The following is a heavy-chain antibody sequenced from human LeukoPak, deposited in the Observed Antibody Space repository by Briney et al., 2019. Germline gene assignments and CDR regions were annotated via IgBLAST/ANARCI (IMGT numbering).Heavy chain of an antibody. J-gene: IGHJ6*03. CDR1: GFTFSSYA. CDR3: ARAVCPTIKFCDSSYFMDV. Sequence: GGSLRLSCAASGFTFSSYAMSWVRQAPGKGLEWVAGINWNGASTGYADSVRGRFTISRDNAKNSLYLRMNSLRAEDTALYYCARAVCPTIKFCDSSYFMDVWGKGTTVNV. CDR2: INWNGAST. D-gene: IGHD6-6*01. V-gene: IGHV3-20*04.